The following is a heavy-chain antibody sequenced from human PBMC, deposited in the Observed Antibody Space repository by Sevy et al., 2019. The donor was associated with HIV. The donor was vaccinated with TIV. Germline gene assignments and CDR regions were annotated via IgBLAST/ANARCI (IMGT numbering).Heavy chain of an antibody. CDR3: ARGVSDFWSGPGL. Sequence: SETLSLTCAVSGGSFSGYYWSWIRQPPGKGLEWIGEINRSGGTNYNPSLKSRVTISVDTSKNQFSLKWSSVTAADTAMCYCARGVSDFWSGPGLWGQGTLVTVSS. CDR2: INRSGGT. D-gene: IGHD3-3*01. J-gene: IGHJ4*02. V-gene: IGHV4-34*01. CDR1: GGSFSGYY.